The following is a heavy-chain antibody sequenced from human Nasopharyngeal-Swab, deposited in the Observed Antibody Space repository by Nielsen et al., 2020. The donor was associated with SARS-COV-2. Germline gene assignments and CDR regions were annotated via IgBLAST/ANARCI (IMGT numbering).Heavy chain of an antibody. CDR2: ISAYNGNT. CDR3: ARARVYCSSPICHGYYGMDV. J-gene: IGHJ6*02. Sequence: GESLKISCKASGYTFTSYGISWVRQAPGQGLEWMGWISAYNGNTNYAQKLQGRVTMTTDTSTSTAYMELRSLRSDDTAVYYCARARVYCSSPICHGYYGMDVWGQGTTVTVSS. CDR1: GYTFTSYG. V-gene: IGHV1-18*01. D-gene: IGHD2-2*01.